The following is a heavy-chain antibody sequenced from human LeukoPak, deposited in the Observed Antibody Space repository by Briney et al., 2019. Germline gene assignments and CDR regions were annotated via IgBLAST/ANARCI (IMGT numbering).Heavy chain of an antibody. J-gene: IGHJ3*02. CDR2: IYTSGST. CDR1: GGSISRYY. Sequence: PSETLSLTCTVAGGSISRYYWSWIRQPAGKGLEWIGRIYTSGSTNYNPSLKSRVTISVDTSKNQFSLKLSSVTAADTAVYYCARDVLYPRNDAFDIWGQGTMVTVSS. D-gene: IGHD2-2*02. V-gene: IGHV4-4*07. CDR3: ARDVLYPRNDAFDI.